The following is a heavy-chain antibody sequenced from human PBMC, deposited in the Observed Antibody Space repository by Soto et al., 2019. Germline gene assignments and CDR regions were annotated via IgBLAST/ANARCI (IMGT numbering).Heavy chain of an antibody. D-gene: IGHD4-17*01. CDR3: AKDYSTVTTDPLSVVLFDY. V-gene: IGHV3-23*01. CDR1: GFTFSSYA. Sequence: GGSLRLSCAASGFTFSSYAMSWVRQAPGKGLEWVSIITSDGRTYYADSVKGRFTISRDNSKNTVYLQMNSLRAEDTAVYYCAKDYSTVTTDPLSVVLFDYWGRGALVTVSS. CDR2: ITSDGRT. J-gene: IGHJ4*02.